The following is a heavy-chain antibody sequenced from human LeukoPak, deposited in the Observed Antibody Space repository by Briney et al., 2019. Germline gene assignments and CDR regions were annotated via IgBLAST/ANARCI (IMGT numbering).Heavy chain of an antibody. CDR2: ISYDGSNK. J-gene: IGHJ4*02. CDR1: GFTFSSYA. V-gene: IGHV3-30-3*01. CDR3: ANSIAARLDY. Sequence: GGSLRLSCAASGFTFSSYAMHWVRQAPGKGLEWVAVISYDGSNKYYADSVKGRFTISRDNSKNTLYPQMNSLRAEDTAVYYCANSIAARLDYWGQGTLVTVSS. D-gene: IGHD6-6*01.